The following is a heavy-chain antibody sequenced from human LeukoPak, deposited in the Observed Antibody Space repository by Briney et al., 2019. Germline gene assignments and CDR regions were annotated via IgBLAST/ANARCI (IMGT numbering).Heavy chain of an antibody. V-gene: IGHV1-46*01. J-gene: IGHJ6*02. CDR2: INPSGGST. CDR1: GYTFTSYY. CDR3: ARNSPPGSGQYYYYGMDV. D-gene: IGHD3-10*01. Sequence: VASVKVSCKASGYTFTSYYMHWVRQAPGQGLEWMGIINPSGGSTSYAQKFQGRVTMTRDTSTSTVYMELSSLRSEDTAVYYCARNSPPGSGQYYYYGMDVWGQGTTVTVSS.